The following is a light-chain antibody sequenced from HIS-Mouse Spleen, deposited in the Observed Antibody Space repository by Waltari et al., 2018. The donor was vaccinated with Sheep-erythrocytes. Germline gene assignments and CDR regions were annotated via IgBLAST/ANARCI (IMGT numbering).Light chain of an antibody. Sequence: QPALTQPALVSGSPGQSIIIPCTGTSSGVGRYTLASWFQHSPGKAPQLMMYEGSKRPSGFSNRFSGSKSVNTASLTISGLQAEDEADYYCCSYAGSSTPWVFGGGTKLTVL. CDR1: SSGVGRYTL. CDR3: CSYAGSSTPWV. J-gene: IGLJ3*02. CDR2: EGS. V-gene: IGLV2-23*01.